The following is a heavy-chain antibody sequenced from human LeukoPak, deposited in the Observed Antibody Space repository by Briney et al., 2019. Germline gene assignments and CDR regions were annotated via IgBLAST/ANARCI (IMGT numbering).Heavy chain of an antibody. Sequence: ASVKVSCKASGYTFTSYGISWVRQAPGQGLEWMGWISAYNGNTNYAQKLQGRVTMTTDISTSTAYMELRSLRSDDTAVYYCARDLGWDGYNYNGYWGQGTLVTVSS. J-gene: IGHJ4*02. CDR3: ARDLGWDGYNYNGY. V-gene: IGHV1-18*01. CDR1: GYTFTSYG. CDR2: ISAYNGNT. D-gene: IGHD5-24*01.